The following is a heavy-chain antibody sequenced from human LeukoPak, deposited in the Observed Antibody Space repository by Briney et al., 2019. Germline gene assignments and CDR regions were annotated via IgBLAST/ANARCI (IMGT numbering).Heavy chain of an antibody. CDR3: ARASRELDY. J-gene: IGHJ4*02. V-gene: IGHV4-38-2*02. CDR2: IYHSGST. D-gene: IGHD3-10*01. Sequence: SETLSLTCTVSGYSISSGYYWGWIRQPPGKGLEWIGSIYHSGSTYYNPSLKSRVTISVDTSKNQFSLKLSSVTAADTAVYYCARASRELDYWGQGTLVTVCS. CDR1: GYSISSGYY.